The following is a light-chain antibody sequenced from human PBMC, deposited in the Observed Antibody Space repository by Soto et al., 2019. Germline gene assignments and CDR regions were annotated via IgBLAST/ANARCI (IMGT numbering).Light chain of an antibody. V-gene: IGLV1-40*01. Sequence: QSVLTQPPSVSGAPGQRVTISCTGSSSNIGAGYDVHWYQQLPGTATKLLIYGNSNRPSGVPDRFSGSKSGTSASLAITGLQAEDEADYYCQSYDSSLSGWVFGGGNKLTVL. CDR1: SSNIGAGYD. J-gene: IGLJ3*02. CDR2: GNS. CDR3: QSYDSSLSGWV.